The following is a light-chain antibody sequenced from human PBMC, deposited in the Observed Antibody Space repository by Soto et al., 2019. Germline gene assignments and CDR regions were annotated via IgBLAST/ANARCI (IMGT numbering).Light chain of an antibody. J-gene: IGKJ3*01. CDR2: DAS. V-gene: IGKV3-11*01. Sequence: EIVLTQSPATLSLSPGERATLSCRASQSVSSYLAWYQQKPGQAPRLLIYDASNRATGIPARFSGSGSGTDFILPISSREPDDFAVYYCQQRSNWSRVTFGPGTKVDIK. CDR1: QSVSSY. CDR3: QQRSNWSRVT.